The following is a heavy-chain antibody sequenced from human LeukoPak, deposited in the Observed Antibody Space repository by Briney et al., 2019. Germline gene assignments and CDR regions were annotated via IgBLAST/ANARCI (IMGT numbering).Heavy chain of an antibody. D-gene: IGHD2-21*01. CDR3: VCGSCGGDRDWVDY. CDR1: GYTFTSYG. CDR2: ISAYNGNT. Sequence: ASVKVSCKASGYTFTSYGISWVRQAPGQGLEWMGWISAYNGNTIYAQKFQGRVTMTTDTSTTTAYMEVRRLRSDETAVYSSVCGSCGGDRDWVDYWSQGTLVTVSS. J-gene: IGHJ4*02. V-gene: IGHV1-18*01.